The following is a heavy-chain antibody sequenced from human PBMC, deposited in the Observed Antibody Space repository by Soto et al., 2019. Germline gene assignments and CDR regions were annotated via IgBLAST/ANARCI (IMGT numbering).Heavy chain of an antibody. CDR1: GFTFSSYG. J-gene: IGHJ5*02. V-gene: IGHV3-30*18. D-gene: IGHD6-13*01. CDR2: ISYDGSNK. Sequence: QVQLVESGGGVVQPGRSLRLSCAASGFTFSSYGMHWVRQAPGKGLEWVAVISYDGSNKYYADSVKGRFTISRDNSKNTLYLQMNSLRAEDTAVYYCAKTVGSSCFDDWGQGTLVTVSS. CDR3: AKTVGSSCFDD.